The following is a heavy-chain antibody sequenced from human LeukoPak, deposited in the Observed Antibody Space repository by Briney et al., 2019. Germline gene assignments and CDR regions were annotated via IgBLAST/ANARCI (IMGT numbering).Heavy chain of an antibody. Sequence: GGSLRLSCAASGFTLSNYEMNWARQAPGKGLEWLSYISSSGTTRYYADSVKGRFTISRDNAKNSSYLQMNSLRAEDTALYYCARGRYNWNDPTFMDVWGQGTTVSVSS. CDR2: ISSSGTTR. CDR3: ARGRYNWNDPTFMDV. J-gene: IGHJ6*02. V-gene: IGHV3-48*03. D-gene: IGHD1-1*01. CDR1: GFTLSNYE.